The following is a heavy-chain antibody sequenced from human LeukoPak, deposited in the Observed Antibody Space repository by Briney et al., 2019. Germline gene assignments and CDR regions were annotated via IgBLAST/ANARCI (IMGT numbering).Heavy chain of an antibody. V-gene: IGHV3-7*01. Sequence: PGGSLRLSCAASGFTFRTYWMNWVRQAPGKGLEWVANIKEDGSNKYYADSVKGRFTISRDNAKNSLYLQMNSLRAEDTAVYYCARDPEGLYFGELPPDHWGQGTLVTVSS. CDR2: IKEDGSNK. CDR1: GFTFRTYW. D-gene: IGHD3-10*01. CDR3: ARDPEGLYFGELPPDH. J-gene: IGHJ4*02.